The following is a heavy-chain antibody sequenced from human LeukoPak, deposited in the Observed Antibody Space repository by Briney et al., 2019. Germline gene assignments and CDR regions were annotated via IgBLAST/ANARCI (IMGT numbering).Heavy chain of an antibody. CDR1: GYTFTGYY. V-gene: IGHV1-2*02. CDR3: ASLAARRYYYYMDV. D-gene: IGHD6-6*01. J-gene: IGHJ6*03. CDR2: INPNSGGT. Sequence: ASVKVSCKASGYTFTGYYMHWVRQAPGQGLKWMGWINPNSGGTNYAQKFQGRVTMTRDTSISTAYMELSRLRSDDTAVYYCASLAARRYYYYMDVWGKGTTDTVSS.